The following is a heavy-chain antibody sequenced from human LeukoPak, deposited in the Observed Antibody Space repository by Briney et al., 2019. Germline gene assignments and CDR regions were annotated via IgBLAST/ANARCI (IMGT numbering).Heavy chain of an antibody. CDR2: IYYSGST. CDR1: GGSFSSSSYS. J-gene: IGHJ4*02. V-gene: IGHV4-39*01. CDR3: ARRGGRGYSGYEYYFDY. Sequence: PSETLSLTCTVSGGSFSSSSYSRGWVRQPPGKGLEWIGSIYYSGSTYYNPSLKSRVTISVDTSKNQFSLKLSSVTAADTAVYYCARRGGRGYSGYEYYFDYWGQGTLVTVSS. D-gene: IGHD5-12*01.